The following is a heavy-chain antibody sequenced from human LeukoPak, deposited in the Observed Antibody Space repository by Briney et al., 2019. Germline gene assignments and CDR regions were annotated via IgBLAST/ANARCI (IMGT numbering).Heavy chain of an antibody. CDR2: INHSGST. CDR1: GGSFSGYY. Sequence: PSETLSLTCAVYGGSFSGYYWSWIRQPPGKGLEWIGEINHSGSTNYNPSLKSRVTISVDTSKNQFSLKLSSVTAADTAVYYCARVGTNYYGTRRPGLQKYCFDYWGQGTLVTVSS. V-gene: IGHV4-34*01. J-gene: IGHJ4*02. D-gene: IGHD3-10*01. CDR3: ARVGTNYYGTRRPGLQKYCFDY.